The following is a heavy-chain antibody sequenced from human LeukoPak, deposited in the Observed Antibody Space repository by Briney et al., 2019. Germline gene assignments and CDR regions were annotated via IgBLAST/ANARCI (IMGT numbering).Heavy chain of an antibody. J-gene: IGHJ4*02. CDR3: ARRAGAYSHPYDY. CDR2: IYRGDST. CDR1: GFTVSSNY. D-gene: IGHD4/OR15-4a*01. Sequence: GGSLRLSCAASGFTVSSNYMSWVRQAPGKGLEWVSVIYRGDSTYYADSVKGRFTISRDNSKNTLYLQMNSLRAEDTAVYYCARRAGAYSHPYDYWDQGTLVTVSS. V-gene: IGHV3-66*04.